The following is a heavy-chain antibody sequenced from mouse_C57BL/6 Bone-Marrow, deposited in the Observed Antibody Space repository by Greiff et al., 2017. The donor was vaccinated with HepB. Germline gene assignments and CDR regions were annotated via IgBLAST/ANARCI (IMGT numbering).Heavy chain of an antibody. D-gene: IGHD2-3*01. CDR2: IYPRDGST. CDR1: GYTFTSYD. J-gene: IGHJ3*01. CDR3: ARWRFLCDETLAY. Sequence: VQLQQSGPELVKPGASVKLSCKASGYTFTSYDINWVKQRPGKGLEWIGWIYPRDGSTKYKEKFKGKATLTVDTSSSTAYMELHSLTSEDSAVYFCARWRFLCDETLAYWGQGTLVTVSA. V-gene: IGHV1-85*01.